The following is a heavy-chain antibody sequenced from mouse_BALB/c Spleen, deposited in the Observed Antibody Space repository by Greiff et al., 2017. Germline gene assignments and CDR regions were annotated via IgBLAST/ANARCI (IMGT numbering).Heavy chain of an antibody. J-gene: IGHJ3*01. CDR1: GFNIKDYY. CDR3: ARNGNYGAWFAY. D-gene: IGHD2-1*01. V-gene: IGHV14-4*02. Sequence: EVQLKQSGAELVRSGASVKLSCTASGFNIKDYYMHWVKQRPEQGLEWIGWIDPENGDTEYAPKFQGKATMTADTSSNTAYLQLSSLTSEDTAVYYCARNGNYGAWFAYWGQGTLVTVSA. CDR2: IDPENGDT.